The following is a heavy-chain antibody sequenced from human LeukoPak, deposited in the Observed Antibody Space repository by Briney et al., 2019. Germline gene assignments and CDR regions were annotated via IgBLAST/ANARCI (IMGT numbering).Heavy chain of an antibody. D-gene: IGHD3-10*01. CDR1: GGSFSGYY. CDR2: INHSGST. CDR3: ARALYYYGPGSYPQFDP. Sequence: SETLSLTCAVYGGSFSGYYWSWIRQPPGKGLEWIGEINHSGSTNYNPSLKSRVTISVDTSKNQFSLKLSSVTAADTAVYYCARALYYYGPGSYPQFDPWGQGTLVTVSS. J-gene: IGHJ5*02. V-gene: IGHV4-34*01.